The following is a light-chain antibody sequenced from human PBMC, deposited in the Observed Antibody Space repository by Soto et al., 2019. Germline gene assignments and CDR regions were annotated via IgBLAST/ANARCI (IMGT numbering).Light chain of an antibody. CDR1: HTVSSS. Sequence: EIVVTQSPATLSVSPGERATLSCRASHTVSSSFAWYQQIPGQAPRLLIYGASIRAAGIPARFSGSGSGTEFTLTISGLQSEDFAVYYCQQYHDWPTFGQGTKVEIK. CDR3: QQYHDWPT. J-gene: IGKJ1*01. V-gene: IGKV3-15*01. CDR2: GAS.